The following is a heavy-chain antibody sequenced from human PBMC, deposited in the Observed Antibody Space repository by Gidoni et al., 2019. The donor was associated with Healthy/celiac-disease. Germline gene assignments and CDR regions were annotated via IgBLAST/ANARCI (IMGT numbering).Heavy chain of an antibody. D-gene: IGHD3-22*01. V-gene: IGHV4-39*01. CDR2: IYYSGST. Sequence: QLQLQESGPGLVKPPVTLSLTCTVSGASISSSSYYWGWIRQPPGKGLEWIGSIYYSGSTYYNPSLKGRITISVDTSKNQFSLKLSSVTAANTAVYYCARGGNYYDSSGYYGDAFDIWGQGTMVTVSS. J-gene: IGHJ3*02. CDR1: GASISSSSYY. CDR3: ARGGNYYDSSGYYGDAFDI.